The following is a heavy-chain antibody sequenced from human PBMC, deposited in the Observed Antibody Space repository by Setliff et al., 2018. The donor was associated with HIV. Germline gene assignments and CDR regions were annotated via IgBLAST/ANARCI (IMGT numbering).Heavy chain of an antibody. V-gene: IGHV4-4*08. D-gene: IGHD2-21*02. Sequence: PSETLSLTCSVSGGSINSYHWSWIRQSPGKGLEWIGYIYKSGTTNYSSSLKSRVTISADPSKNQFSLKLTSVTAADTAVYYCAKGDFTAMVMYFDFWGPGIPVTVSS. CDR3: AKGDFTAMVMYFDF. CDR2: IYKSGTT. J-gene: IGHJ4*02. CDR1: GGSINSYH.